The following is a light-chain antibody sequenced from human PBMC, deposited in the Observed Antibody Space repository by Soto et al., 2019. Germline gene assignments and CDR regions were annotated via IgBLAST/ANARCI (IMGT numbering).Light chain of an antibody. J-gene: IGLJ2*01. CDR1: SSNIGAGYD. CDR3: QSYDNTLGVV. Sequence: QSVLTQPPSVSGAPGQRVTISCTGGSSNIGAGYDVHWYQQLPGRAPKLLISGNTNRPSGVPDRFSGSKSGTSASVVITGLQAADEADYFCQSYDNTLGVVFGGGTKLTVL. CDR2: GNT. V-gene: IGLV1-40*01.